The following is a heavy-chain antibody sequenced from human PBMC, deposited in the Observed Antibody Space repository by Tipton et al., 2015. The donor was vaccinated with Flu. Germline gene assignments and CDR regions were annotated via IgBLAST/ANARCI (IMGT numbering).Heavy chain of an antibody. Sequence: QSGAEVKKPGASVKVSCKASGYTFTSYAMHLVRQAPGQRLEWMGWVNAGNGNTKYSQEFQGRVTITRDTSASTAYMELSSLRSEDMAVYYCARAMGYCSSTSCYYYGMDVWGQGTTVTVSS. D-gene: IGHD2-2*01. V-gene: IGHV1-3*03. J-gene: IGHJ6*02. CDR3: ARAMGYCSSTSCYYYGMDV. CDR2: VNAGNGNT. CDR1: GYTFTSYA.